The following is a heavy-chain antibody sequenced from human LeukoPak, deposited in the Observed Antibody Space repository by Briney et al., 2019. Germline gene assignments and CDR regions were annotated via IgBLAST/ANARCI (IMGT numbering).Heavy chain of an antibody. CDR3: ARESGKFDY. J-gene: IGHJ4*02. V-gene: IGHV3-43*02. CDR1: GLPIVDFA. Sequence: QPGGSLRLSCVASGLPIVDFAMHWVRQAPGKGLEWVSLISGDGVSTFYADSVKGRFSISRDNSKNSLSLEMNSLRTEDTAMYYCARESGKFDYWGQGTLVAVSS. CDR2: ISGDGVST.